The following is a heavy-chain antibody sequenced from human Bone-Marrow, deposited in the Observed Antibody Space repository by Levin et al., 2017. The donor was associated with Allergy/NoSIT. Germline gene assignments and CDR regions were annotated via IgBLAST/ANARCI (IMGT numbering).Heavy chain of an antibody. D-gene: IGHD6-13*01. CDR1: GFTFSDYW. Sequence: LSLTCAASGFTFSDYWMHWVRQAPGKGLVWVSRINSDGSRTSYADSVKGRFTISRDNAKNTLYLQMNSLRAEDTAVYYCRGSSSWHSFDYWGQGTLVTVSS. CDR2: INSDGSRT. J-gene: IGHJ4*02. CDR3: RGSSSWHSFDY. V-gene: IGHV3-74*01.